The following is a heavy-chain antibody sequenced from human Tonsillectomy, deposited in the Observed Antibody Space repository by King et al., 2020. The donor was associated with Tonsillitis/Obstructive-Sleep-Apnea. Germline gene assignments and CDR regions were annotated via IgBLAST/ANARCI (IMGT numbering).Heavy chain of an antibody. J-gene: IGHJ4*02. CDR1: GFTFSSYS. CDR2: ISSSSSYI. V-gene: IGHV3-21*01. D-gene: IGHD3-3*01. Sequence: VQLVESGGGLVKPGGSLRLSCAASGFTFSSYSMNWVRQAPGKGLEWVSSISSSSSYIYYADSVKGRFTISRDNAKNSLYLQMNSLRAEDTAVYYCARGKGFLGWLLYWFDYWGQGTLVTVSS. CDR3: ARGKGFLGWLLYWFDY.